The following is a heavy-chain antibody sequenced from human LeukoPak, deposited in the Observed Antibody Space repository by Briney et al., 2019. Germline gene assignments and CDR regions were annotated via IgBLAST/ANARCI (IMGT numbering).Heavy chain of an antibody. Sequence: SETLSLTCTVSGGSISSYYWSWIRQPPGKGLEWIGYIYYSGSTNYNPSLKSRVTISVDTSKNQFSLKLSFVTAADTAVYYCARGSYDFWSGYYNIPYFDYWGQGTLVTVSS. CDR1: GGSISSYY. CDR2: IYYSGST. D-gene: IGHD3-3*01. J-gene: IGHJ4*02. V-gene: IGHV4-59*01. CDR3: ARGSYDFWSGYYNIPYFDY.